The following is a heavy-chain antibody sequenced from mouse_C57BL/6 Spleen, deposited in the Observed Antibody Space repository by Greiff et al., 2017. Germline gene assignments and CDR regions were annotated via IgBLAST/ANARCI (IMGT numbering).Heavy chain of an antibody. V-gene: IGHV1-64*01. CDR1: GYTFTSYW. J-gene: IGHJ4*01. CDR2: IHPNSGST. CDR3: ARWVYSNYAMDY. Sequence: QVQLKQPGAELVKPGASVKLSCKASGYTFTSYWMHWVKQRPGQGLEWIGMIHPNSGSTNYNEKFKSKATLTVDKSSSTAYMQLSSLTSEDSAVYYCARWVYSNYAMDYWGQGTSVTVSS. D-gene: IGHD2-5*01.